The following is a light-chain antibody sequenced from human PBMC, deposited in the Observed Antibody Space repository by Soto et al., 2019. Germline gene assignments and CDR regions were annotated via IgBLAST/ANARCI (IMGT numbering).Light chain of an antibody. Sequence: QSVLTQPPSASGTPGQRVTISCSGSSSNIGSKYVYWYQQLPGTAPKLLIYRNNQRPSGVPDRFSGSTSGTSASLAISGLRFEDEADYYCEAWDDSLSGVVFGGGTKLTVL. CDR3: EAWDDSLSGVV. CDR2: RNN. V-gene: IGLV1-47*01. J-gene: IGLJ2*01. CDR1: SSNIGSKY.